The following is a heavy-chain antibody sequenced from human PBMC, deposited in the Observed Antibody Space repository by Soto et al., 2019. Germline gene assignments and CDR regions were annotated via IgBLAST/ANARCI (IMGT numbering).Heavy chain of an antibody. CDR3: ARRGSGSYYDY. J-gene: IGHJ4*02. CDR2: ISGSGGSK. Sequence: EVQLLESGGGLVQPGGSLRLSCVASGFTFSSYAMRWVRQAPVKGLEWVSAISGSGGSKYYADSVKGRFTISRDNSKNTLYLQMNSLRAEDTAVYYCARRGSGSYYDYWGQGTLVTVSS. V-gene: IGHV3-23*01. CDR1: GFTFSSYA. D-gene: IGHD1-26*01.